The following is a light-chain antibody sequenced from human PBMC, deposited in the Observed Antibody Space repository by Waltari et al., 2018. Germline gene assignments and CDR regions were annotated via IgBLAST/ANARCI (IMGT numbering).Light chain of an antibody. J-gene: IGLJ1*01. CDR1: SSDVGAYDF. Sequence: QSALTQPASVSGSPGQSITIPCTGTSSDVGAYDFVPWYQQHPGKAPKLLIYAVTSRPSGISDHFSGSTSGNTASLTISGLQTEDEADYYCSSYTSSSTYVFGTGTKVTVL. CDR2: AVT. V-gene: IGLV2-14*03. CDR3: SSYTSSSTYV.